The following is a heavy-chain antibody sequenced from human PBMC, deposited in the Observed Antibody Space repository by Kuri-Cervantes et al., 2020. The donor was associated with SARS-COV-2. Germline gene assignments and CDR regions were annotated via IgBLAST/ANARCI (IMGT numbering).Heavy chain of an antibody. V-gene: IGHV1-2*06. CDR3: ARGVFPWLKDYDFWSGYYTRGMDV. CDR1: GYTFTGYY. J-gene: IGHJ6*02. D-gene: IGHD3-3*01. CDR2: INPNSGGT. Sequence: ASVKVSCKASGYTFTGYYMHWVRQAPGQGLEWMGRINPNSGGTNYAQKFQGRVTMTRDTSISTAYMELSRLRSDDTAVYYCARGVFPWLKDYDFWSGYYTRGMDVWGQGTTVTVSS.